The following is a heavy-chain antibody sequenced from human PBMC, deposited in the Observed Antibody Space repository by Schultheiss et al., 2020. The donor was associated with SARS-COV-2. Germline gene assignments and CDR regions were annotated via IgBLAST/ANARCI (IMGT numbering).Heavy chain of an antibody. Sequence: SETLSLTCTVSGGSISSGGYYWSWIRQHPGKGLEWIGYIYYSGSTYYNPSLKSRVTISVDTSKNQFSLKLSSVTAADTAVYYCACPYVGTRNSLHIWGRGTMVTVSS. CDR1: GGSISSGGYY. CDR2: IYYSGST. J-gene: IGHJ3*02. V-gene: IGHV4-31*03. CDR3: ACPYVGTRNSLHI. D-gene: IGHD2-2*01.